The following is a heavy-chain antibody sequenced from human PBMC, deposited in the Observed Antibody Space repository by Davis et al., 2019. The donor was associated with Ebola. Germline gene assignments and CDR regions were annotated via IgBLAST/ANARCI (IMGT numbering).Heavy chain of an antibody. CDR3: ARGPFMVRGVYGLGY. CDR2: IWYDGSNK. J-gene: IGHJ4*02. V-gene: IGHV3-33*01. D-gene: IGHD3-10*01. Sequence: PGGSLRLSCAASGFTFSSYGMHWVRQAPGKGLEWVAVIWYDGSNKYYADSVKGRFTISRDNSKNTLYLQMNSLRAEDTAVYYCARGPFMVRGVYGLGYWGQGTLVTVSS. CDR1: GFTFSSYG.